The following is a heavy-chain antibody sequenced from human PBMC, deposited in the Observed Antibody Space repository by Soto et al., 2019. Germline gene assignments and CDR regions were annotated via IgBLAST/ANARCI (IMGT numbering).Heavy chain of an antibody. CDR3: TKEHSNYPDNWFDP. CDR1: GFTFGDYA. J-gene: IGHJ5*02. D-gene: IGHD4-4*01. V-gene: IGHV3-49*03. CDR2: IRSKAYGGTT. Sequence: GGSLRLSCTASGFTFGDYAMNWFRQAPGKGLEWVGFIRSKAYGGTTEYAASVKGRFTISRDDSKSIAYLQMNSLRAEDTAIYYCTKEHSNYPDNWFDPWGQGTRVTVSS.